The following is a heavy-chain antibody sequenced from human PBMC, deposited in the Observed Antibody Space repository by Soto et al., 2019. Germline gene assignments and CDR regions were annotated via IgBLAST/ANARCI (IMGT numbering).Heavy chain of an antibody. CDR2: ISSSSSTI. CDR3: AREKRVTTVTPRPFDY. V-gene: IGHV3-48*04. Sequence: GGSLRLSCAASGFTFSSYSMNWVRQAPGKGLEWVSYISSSSSTIYYADSVKGRFTISRDNAKNSLYLQMNSLRAEDTAVYYCAREKRVTTVTPRPFDYWGQGTLVTVSS. D-gene: IGHD4-17*01. CDR1: GFTFSSYS. J-gene: IGHJ4*02.